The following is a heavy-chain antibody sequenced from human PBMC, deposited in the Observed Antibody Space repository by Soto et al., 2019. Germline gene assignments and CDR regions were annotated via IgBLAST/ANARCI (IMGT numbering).Heavy chain of an antibody. D-gene: IGHD6-19*01. Sequence: TLSLTCTVSGGSISSGDYYWSWIRQPPGKGLEWIGYIYYSGSTYYNPSLKSRVTISVDTSKNQFSLKLSSVTAADTAVYYCARGLAVAGEFDYWGQGTLVTVSS. V-gene: IGHV4-30-4*01. CDR1: GGSISSGDYY. CDR2: IYYSGST. CDR3: ARGLAVAGEFDY. J-gene: IGHJ4*02.